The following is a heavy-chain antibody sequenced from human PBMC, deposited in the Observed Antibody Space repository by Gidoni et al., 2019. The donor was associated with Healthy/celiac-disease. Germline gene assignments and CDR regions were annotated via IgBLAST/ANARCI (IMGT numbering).Heavy chain of an antibody. Sequence: EVQLVESGGGLVQPGRSLRLSCAASGLTFADYSRHWVRQAPGKGLEWVSGISWNSGSIGYSDSVKGRVTISRDNAKNSLYLQMNSLRAEDTALYYCAKSASTVTNYYYYYGMDVWGQGTTVTVSS. CDR3: AKSASTVTNYYYYYGMDV. CDR2: ISWNSGSI. J-gene: IGHJ6*02. CDR1: GLTFADYS. V-gene: IGHV3-9*01. D-gene: IGHD4-4*01.